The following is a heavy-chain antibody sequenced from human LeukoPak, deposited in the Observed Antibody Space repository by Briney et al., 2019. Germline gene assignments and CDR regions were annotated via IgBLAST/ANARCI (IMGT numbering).Heavy chain of an antibody. CDR3: ANSVFSSGSIWYRAFDI. CDR1: GFTVSSNY. V-gene: IGHV3-53*01. Sequence: GGSLRLSCAASGFTVSSNYMTWVRQAPGKGLEWVSIIYSGGSTYYADSVKGRFTISRDNSKNTLYLQMNSLRAEDTAVYYCANSVFSSGSIWYRAFDIWGQGTMVTVSS. J-gene: IGHJ3*02. D-gene: IGHD6-13*01. CDR2: IYSGGST.